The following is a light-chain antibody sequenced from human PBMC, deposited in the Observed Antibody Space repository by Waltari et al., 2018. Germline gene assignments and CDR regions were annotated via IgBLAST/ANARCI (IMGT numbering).Light chain of an antibody. CDR3: QQQYSSPLT. Sequence: DIVMTQSPDSLAVSLGERATINCKSSQSVFHSSDSKNYLTWYQQKPGQPPKLLIYWASPRQSGVADRFSGSGSGTDFTLTISSLQAEDVALYDCQQQYSSPLTFGGGTKVEIQ. CDR1: QSVFHSSDSKNY. V-gene: IGKV4-1*01. J-gene: IGKJ4*02. CDR2: WAS.